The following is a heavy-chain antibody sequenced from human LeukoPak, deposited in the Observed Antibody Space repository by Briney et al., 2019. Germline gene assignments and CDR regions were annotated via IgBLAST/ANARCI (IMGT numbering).Heavy chain of an antibody. CDR2: INTDGTII. J-gene: IGHJ4*02. Sequence: GGSLRLSCAASGFTFSSYGMHWVRQTPGRGLVWVARINTDGTIIDYADSVQGRFTISRDNAKNTLYLQMNSLRAEDTALYYCVKDLDFRADCWGQGTLVTVSS. V-gene: IGHV3-74*01. D-gene: IGHD2/OR15-2a*01. CDR1: GFTFSSYG. CDR3: VKDLDFRADC.